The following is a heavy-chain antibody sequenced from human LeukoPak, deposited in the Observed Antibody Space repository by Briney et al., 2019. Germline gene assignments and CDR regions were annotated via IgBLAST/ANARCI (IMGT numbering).Heavy chain of an antibody. V-gene: IGHV4-39*01. CDR2: AYYSGST. Sequence: SETLSLTCAVYGGSFSGYYWGWIRQPPGKGLEWIGTAYYSGSTYYNPSLKSRVTISVDTSKNLFSLKLSSVTAADTAVYYCARHRIAAADDAFEIWGQGTMLTVSS. J-gene: IGHJ3*02. CDR1: GGSFSGYY. CDR3: ARHRIAAADDAFEI. D-gene: IGHD6-13*01.